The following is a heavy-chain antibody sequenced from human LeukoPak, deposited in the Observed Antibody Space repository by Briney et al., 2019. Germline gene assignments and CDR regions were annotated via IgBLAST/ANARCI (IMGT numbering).Heavy chain of an antibody. CDR2: IYYSGST. V-gene: IGHV4-59*12. Sequence: PSETLSLTCTVSGGSISSYYWSWIRQPPGKGLEWIGYIYYSGSTYYNPSLKSRVTISVDTSKNQFSLKLSSVTAADTAVYYCAREGDNFDYWGQGTLVTVSS. CDR1: GGSISSYY. J-gene: IGHJ4*02. CDR3: AREGDNFDY. D-gene: IGHD2-15*01.